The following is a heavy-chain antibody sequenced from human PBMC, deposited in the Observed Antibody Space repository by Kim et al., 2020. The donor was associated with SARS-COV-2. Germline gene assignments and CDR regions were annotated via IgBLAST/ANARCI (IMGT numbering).Heavy chain of an antibody. Sequence: ASVNVSCKASGYTFSNYAINWMRQAPGQGLEWMGWININTGKPTYAQRFTGRFLFSLDTSVSTTYLQISNLKAEDTAVYYCARDGFRDCSETNCFDYWGQGTLVTVSS. CDR1: GYTFSNYA. CDR2: ININTGKP. V-gene: IGHV7-4-1*02. D-gene: IGHD2-15*01. CDR3: ARDGFRDCSETNCFDY. J-gene: IGHJ4*02.